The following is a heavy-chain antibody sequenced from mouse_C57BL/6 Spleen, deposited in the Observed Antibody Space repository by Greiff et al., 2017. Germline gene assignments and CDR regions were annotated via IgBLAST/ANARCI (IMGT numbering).Heavy chain of an antibody. CDR1: GFNIKDDY. J-gene: IGHJ4*01. D-gene: IGHD1-1*01. CDR2: IDPETGDT. V-gene: IGHV14-4*01. CDR3: TTSSEYYGSSYYAMDY. Sequence: VQLQQSGAELVRPGASVKLSCTASGFNIKDDYMHWVKQRPEQGLEWIGWIDPETGDTEYASKFQGKATITADTSSNTASLQLSSLTSEYTAVYYCTTSSEYYGSSYYAMDYWGQGTSVTVSS.